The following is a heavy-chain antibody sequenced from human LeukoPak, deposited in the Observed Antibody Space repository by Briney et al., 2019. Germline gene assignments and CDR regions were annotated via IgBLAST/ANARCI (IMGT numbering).Heavy chain of an antibody. V-gene: IGHV4-59*01. D-gene: IGHD6-13*01. CDR1: GGSISSYY. J-gene: IGHJ4*02. Sequence: SETLSLTCTVSGGSISSYYWSWIRQPPGKGLEWIGYIYYSGSTNYNPSLKNRVTISVDTSKNQFSMKLSSVTAADTAVYYCAREGIAAAGTLFDYWGQGTLVTVSS. CDR2: IYYSGST. CDR3: AREGIAAAGTLFDY.